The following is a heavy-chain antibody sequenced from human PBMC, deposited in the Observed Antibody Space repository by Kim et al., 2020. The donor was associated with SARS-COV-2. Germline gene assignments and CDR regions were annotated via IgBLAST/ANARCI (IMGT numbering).Heavy chain of an antibody. CDR1: GFTFSDYA. V-gene: IGHV3-9*01. CDR3: IKDLAMAGFLFQSAADV. Sequence: GGSLRLSCAASGFTFSDYAMHWVRQAPGKGLEWVSGINWNEKNIGYAASVKGRFTVSRDTVNSALYLQMNRLTVEDTAVYYCIKDLAMAGFLFQSAADVWGQGTRVTVSS. J-gene: IGHJ3*01. D-gene: IGHD2-21*01. CDR2: INWNEKNI.